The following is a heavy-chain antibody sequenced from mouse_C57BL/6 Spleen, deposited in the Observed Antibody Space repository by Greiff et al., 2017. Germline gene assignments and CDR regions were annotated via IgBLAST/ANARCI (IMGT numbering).Heavy chain of an antibody. J-gene: IGHJ2*01. CDR2: ISDGGSYT. D-gene: IGHD3-1*01. Sequence: EVQLKESGGGLVKPGGSLKLSCAASGFTFSSYAMSWVRQTPEKRLEWVATISDGGSYTYYPDNVKGRFTISRDNAKNNLYLQMSHLKSEDTAMYYCARDRAGYFDYWGQGTTLTVSS. V-gene: IGHV5-4*01. CDR1: GFTFSSYA. CDR3: ARDRAGYFDY.